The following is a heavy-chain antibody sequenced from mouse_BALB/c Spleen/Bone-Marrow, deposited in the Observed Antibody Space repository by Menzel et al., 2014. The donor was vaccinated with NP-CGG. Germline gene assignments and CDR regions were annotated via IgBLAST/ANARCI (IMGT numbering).Heavy chain of an antibody. CDR2: IYPSDSYT. V-gene: IGHV1-69*02. CDR1: GYTFTSYW. J-gene: IGHJ2*01. D-gene: IGHD1-1*01. Sequence: QVQLQHSGAELVRPGASVKLSCKASGYTFTSYWINWVKQRPGQGLEWIGNIYPSDSYTNYNQKFKDKATLTVDKSSSTAYMQLSSPTSEDSAVYYCTRGYYGSSYDYWGQGTTLTVSS. CDR3: TRGYYGSSYDY.